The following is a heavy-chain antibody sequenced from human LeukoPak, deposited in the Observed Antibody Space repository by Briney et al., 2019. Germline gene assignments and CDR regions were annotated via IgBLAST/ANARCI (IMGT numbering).Heavy chain of an antibody. D-gene: IGHD3-16*02. V-gene: IGHV3-48*03. Sequence: GGSLRLSCAASGFTFSSYEMNWVRQAPGMGLEWVSHISISGSTIYYADSVKGRFTISRDNAKKSLYLQMNSLRAEDTGVYYCARGDTQSKYRQFDSWGQGSLVIVSS. CDR2: ISISGSTI. CDR3: ARGDTQSKYRQFDS. CDR1: GFTFSSYE. J-gene: IGHJ4*02.